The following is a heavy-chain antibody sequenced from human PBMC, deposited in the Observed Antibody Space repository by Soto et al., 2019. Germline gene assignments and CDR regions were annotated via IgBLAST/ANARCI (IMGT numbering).Heavy chain of an antibody. D-gene: IGHD6-19*01. V-gene: IGHV3-9*01. CDR2: ISWNSGSI. CDR1: GFTFDDYA. CDR3: AKEIRDIAVAGTKEYFDY. Sequence: PGGSLRLSCAASGFTFDDYAMHWVRQAPGKGLEWVSGISWNSGSIGYADSVKGRFTISRDNAMNSLYLQMNSLRAEDTALYYCAKEIRDIAVAGTKEYFDYWGQGTLVTVSS. J-gene: IGHJ4*02.